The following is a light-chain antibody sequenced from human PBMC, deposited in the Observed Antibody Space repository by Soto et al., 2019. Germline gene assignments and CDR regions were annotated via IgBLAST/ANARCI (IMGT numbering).Light chain of an antibody. CDR1: SSDVGSYNR. V-gene: IGLV2-18*02. CDR3: SSYTSTSIVV. CDR2: EVN. J-gene: IGLJ2*01. Sequence: QSALTQPPSVSGSPGQSVTISCTGTSSDVGSYNRVSWYQQPPGTAPKLMIYEVNNRPSVVPDRFSGSKSGNTASLTISGLQAEDEADYYCSSYTSTSIVVFGGGTKLTVL.